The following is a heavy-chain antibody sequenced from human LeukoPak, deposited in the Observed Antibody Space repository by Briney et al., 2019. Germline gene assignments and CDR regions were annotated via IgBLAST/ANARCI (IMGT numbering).Heavy chain of an antibody. D-gene: IGHD2/OR15-2a*01. CDR1: GGSISSYY. CDR2: IYYSGST. V-gene: IGHV4-59*01. J-gene: IGHJ6*02. CDR3: ARAHSIASYYYGVDV. Sequence: SETLSLTCTVSGGSISSYYWSWIRQPPGKGLEWIGYIYYSGSTNYNPSLKSRVTISVDTSKNQFSLKLSSVTAADTAVCYCARAHSIASYYYGVDVWGQGTTVTVSS.